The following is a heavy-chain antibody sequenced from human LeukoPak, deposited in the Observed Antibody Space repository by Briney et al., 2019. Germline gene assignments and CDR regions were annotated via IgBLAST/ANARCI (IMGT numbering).Heavy chain of an antibody. CDR2: ISGSGGST. CDR3: ARGLSDYYSVFDY. Sequence: GGSLRLSCAASGFTFSSYAMSWVRQAPGKGLEWVSAISGSGGSTYYADSVKGRFTISRDNSKNTVYLQMNSLRVEDTAVYYCARGLSDYYSVFDYWGQGTLVTVSS. CDR1: GFTFSSYA. J-gene: IGHJ4*02. D-gene: IGHD3-3*01. V-gene: IGHV3-23*01.